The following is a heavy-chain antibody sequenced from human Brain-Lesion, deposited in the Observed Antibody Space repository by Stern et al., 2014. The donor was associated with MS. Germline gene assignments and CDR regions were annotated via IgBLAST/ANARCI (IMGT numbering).Heavy chain of an antibody. CDR3: ARDQRGITIFGVVTDYYYLGMDV. Sequence: VHLVESGAEVKKPGASVKVSCKTSGYIFTGYYIHWVRQAPGQGLEWMASSNPNTGGTKYAQKLQGRVTMSRDTSISTAYVELSSLTSDDTAVYYCARDQRGITIFGVVTDYYYLGMDVWGQGTTVTVSS. D-gene: IGHD3-3*01. V-gene: IGHV1-2*02. CDR2: SNPNTGGT. J-gene: IGHJ6*02. CDR1: GYIFTGYY.